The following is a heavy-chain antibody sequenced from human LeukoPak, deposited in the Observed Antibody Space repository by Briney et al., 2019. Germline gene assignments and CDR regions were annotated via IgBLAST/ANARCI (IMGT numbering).Heavy chain of an antibody. CDR3: ARLGPYYGSGKYYYYGMDV. D-gene: IGHD3-10*01. J-gene: IGHJ6*02. Sequence: SETLSLTCTVSGGSIRSGGYYWSWIRQHPGKGLEWIGYIYYSGSTYYNPSLKSRVTISVDTSKNQFPLKLSSVTAANTAVYYCARLGPYYGSGKYYYYGMDVWGQGTTVTVSS. CDR2: IYYSGST. V-gene: IGHV4-31*03. CDR1: GGSIRSGGYY.